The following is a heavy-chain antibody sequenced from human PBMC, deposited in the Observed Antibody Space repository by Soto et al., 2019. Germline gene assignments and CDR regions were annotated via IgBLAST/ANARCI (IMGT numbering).Heavy chain of an antibody. CDR2: MNPNSGNT. CDR1: GYTFTSYD. D-gene: IGHD1-26*01. CDR3: ARGQVGATPYYFDY. V-gene: IGHV1-8*01. J-gene: IGHJ4*02. Sequence: GASVKVSCKASGYTFTSYDINWMRQATGQGLEWMGWMNPNSGNTYYAQKFQGRVTMTTNTSMSTAYMELSSLRFEDTAVYYCARGQVGATPYYFDYWGQGILVTVSS.